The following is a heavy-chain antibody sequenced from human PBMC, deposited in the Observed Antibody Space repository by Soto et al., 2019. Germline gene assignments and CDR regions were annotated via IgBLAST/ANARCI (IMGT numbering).Heavy chain of an antibody. J-gene: IGHJ4*02. CDR2: ISGSCGST. CDR1: GFTFSNYA. D-gene: IGHD1-26*01. V-gene: IGHV3-23*01. Sequence: GGSLRLSCAGSGFTFSNYAMSRVRQAPGKGLAWVSAISGSCGSTYYADSVKGRFTISRDNSKNTLYLQMNSLRAEDTALYYCAKVPVGATGRFDYWGQGTLVAVSS. CDR3: AKVPVGATGRFDY.